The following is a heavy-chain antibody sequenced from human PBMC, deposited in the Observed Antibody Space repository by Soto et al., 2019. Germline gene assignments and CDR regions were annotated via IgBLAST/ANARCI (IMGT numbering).Heavy chain of an antibody. J-gene: IGHJ5*02. D-gene: IGHD2-2*01. CDR1: GFTFSSYT. CDR3: ARDPYYAKWGFDP. V-gene: IGHV3-64*01. Sequence: EMQLVESGGGLVQPGGSLRLSCAASGFTFSSYTMHWVRQAPGKGLEYVSGIDSNGGSTYYANSVKGRFTISRDNSKNTLYLQMGSLRDEDMAVYYCARDPYYAKWGFDPWGQGTLVTVSS. CDR2: IDSNGGST.